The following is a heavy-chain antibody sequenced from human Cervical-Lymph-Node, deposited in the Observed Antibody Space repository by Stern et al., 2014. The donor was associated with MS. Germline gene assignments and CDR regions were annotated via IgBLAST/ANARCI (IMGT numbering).Heavy chain of an antibody. J-gene: IGHJ4*02. CDR1: GFTFSDYY. Sequence: VQLVQSGGGLVKPGGSLRLSCAASGFTFSDYYMSWIRQAPGKGLEWVSYISSSSSYTNYADSVKGRFTISRDNAKNSLYLQMNSLRAEDTAVYYGARANGEIHFDYWGQGTLVTVSS. V-gene: IGHV3-11*06. CDR2: ISSSSSYT. CDR3: ARANGEIHFDY. D-gene: IGHD2-8*01.